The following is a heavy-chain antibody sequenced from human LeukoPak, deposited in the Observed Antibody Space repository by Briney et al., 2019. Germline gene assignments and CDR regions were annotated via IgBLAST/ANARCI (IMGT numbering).Heavy chain of an antibody. CDR3: ANPPTVTTIRFDP. CDR2: IYSGGST. V-gene: IGHV3-23*03. CDR1: GFTFSSYS. D-gene: IGHD4-17*01. J-gene: IGHJ5*02. Sequence: GGSLRLSCAASGFTFSSYSMNWVRQAPGKGLEWVSVIYSGGSTYYADSVKGRFTISRDNSKNTLYLQMNSLRAEDTAVYYCANPPTVTTIRFDPWGQGTLVTVSS.